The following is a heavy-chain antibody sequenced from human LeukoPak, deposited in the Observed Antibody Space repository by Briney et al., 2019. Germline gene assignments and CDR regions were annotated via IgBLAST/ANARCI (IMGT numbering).Heavy chain of an antibody. Sequence: GGSLRLSCAASGFIFSSYDMHWVRQAPGKGLEWLAAISNDESKKYFADSVKGRFTISRDNSKNTLYLQMNSLRTEDTAVYYCAKGSHYYDSSGYLYWGQGSLVTVSS. CDR1: GFIFSSYD. CDR3: AKGSHYYDSSGYLY. D-gene: IGHD3-22*01. CDR2: ISNDESKK. J-gene: IGHJ4*02. V-gene: IGHV3-30*18.